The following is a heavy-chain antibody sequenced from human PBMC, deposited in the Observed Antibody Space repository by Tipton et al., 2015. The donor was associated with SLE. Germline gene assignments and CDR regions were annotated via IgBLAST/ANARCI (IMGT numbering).Heavy chain of an antibody. D-gene: IGHD2-2*01. V-gene: IGHV3-11*06. CDR2: ISSSSSYT. Sequence: SLRLSCAASGFTFSDYYMGWIRQAPGKGLEWVSYISSSSSYTNYADSVKGRFTISRDNAKNSLYLQMNSLRAEDTAVYYCAKPSGYQLLYYFDYWGQGTLVTVSS. CDR3: AKPSGYQLLYYFDY. CDR1: GFTFSDYY. J-gene: IGHJ4*02.